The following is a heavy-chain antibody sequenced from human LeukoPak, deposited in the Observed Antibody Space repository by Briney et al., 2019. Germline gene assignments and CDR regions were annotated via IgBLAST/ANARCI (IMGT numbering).Heavy chain of an antibody. Sequence: AGGSLRLSCAASGFALSSHWMTWVRQVPGRGPEWVANVNRDGSETYYLDSVKGRFTISKDNAKNSLYLQMNSLRAEDTAVYYCARIRWGTTMTTCYFDYWGQGTLVTVSS. CDR3: ARIRWGTTMTTCYFDY. D-gene: IGHD4-11*01. J-gene: IGHJ4*02. V-gene: IGHV3-7*03. CDR2: VNRDGSET. CDR1: GFALSSHW.